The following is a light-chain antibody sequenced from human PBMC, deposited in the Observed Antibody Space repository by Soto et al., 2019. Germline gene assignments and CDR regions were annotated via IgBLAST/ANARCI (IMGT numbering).Light chain of an antibody. Sequence: EIVMTQSPVTLSVSPGERATLSCRASHHVATNLAWYQQKPGQAPRLLIYGASTRATGISARFSGSGSGTEFTLTISSLQSDVFAVYYCQQYTARPPWTFGQGTKV. J-gene: IGKJ1*01. V-gene: IGKV3-15*01. CDR3: QQYTARPPWT. CDR1: HHVATN. CDR2: GAS.